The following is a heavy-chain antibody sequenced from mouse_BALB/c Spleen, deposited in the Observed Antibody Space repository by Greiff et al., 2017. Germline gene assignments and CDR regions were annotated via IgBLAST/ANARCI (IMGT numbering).Heavy chain of an antibody. D-gene: IGHD1-2*01. J-gene: IGHJ4*01. CDR2: INPSTGYT. CDR3: ARALLRLRRGAMDY. V-gene: IGHV1-7*01. CDR1: GYTFTSYW. Sequence: QVQLQQSGAELAKPGASVKMSCKASGYTFTSYWMHWVKQRPGQGLEWIGYINPSTGYTEYNQKFKDKATLTADKSSSTAYMQLSSLTSEDSAVYYCARALLRLRRGAMDYWGQGTSVTVSS.